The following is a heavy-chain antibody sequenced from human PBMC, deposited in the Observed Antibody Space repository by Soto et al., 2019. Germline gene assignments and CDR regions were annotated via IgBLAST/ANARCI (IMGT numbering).Heavy chain of an antibody. V-gene: IGHV4-59*01. CDR3: ARGGQLWLLDY. D-gene: IGHD5-18*01. CDR1: GCSISSYY. CDR2: IYYSGST. Sequence: PXETLYLTCTVSGCSISSYYWSWIRQPPGKGLEWIGYIYYSGSTNYNPSLKSRVTISVDTSKNQFSLKLSSVTAADTAVYYCARGGQLWLLDYWGQGTLVTVSS. J-gene: IGHJ4*02.